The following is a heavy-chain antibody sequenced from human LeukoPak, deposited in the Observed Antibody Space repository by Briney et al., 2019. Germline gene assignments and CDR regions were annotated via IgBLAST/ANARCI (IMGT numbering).Heavy chain of an antibody. CDR1: GFTFSSYS. J-gene: IGHJ4*02. D-gene: IGHD1-26*01. V-gene: IGHV3-48*02. CDR3: ARDLSGPRVYFDY. Sequence: GGSLRLSCAASGFTFSSYSINWVRQAPGQGLEWVSYISGSGGTIYYSDSVKGRFTISRDNAKNSLYLQMNSLRDEDTAVYYCARDLSGPRVYFDYWGQGTLVTVSS. CDR2: ISGSGGTI.